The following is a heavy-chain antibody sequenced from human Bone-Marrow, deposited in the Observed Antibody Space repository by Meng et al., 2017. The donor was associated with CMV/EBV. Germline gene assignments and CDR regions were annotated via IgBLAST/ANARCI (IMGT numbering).Heavy chain of an antibody. Sequence: GAFLKISCAASEFTFSSYGMHWVRQAAGKGLEWVAVISYDGSNKYYADSVNGRFTISRDNSKNTLYLQMNRLRAEDTAVYYCARDSEYYDFWSTQWDYWGQGTLVTVSS. J-gene: IGHJ4*02. CDR1: EFTFSSYG. D-gene: IGHD3-3*01. CDR2: ISYDGSNK. CDR3: ARDSEYYDFWSTQWDY. V-gene: IGHV3-30*19.